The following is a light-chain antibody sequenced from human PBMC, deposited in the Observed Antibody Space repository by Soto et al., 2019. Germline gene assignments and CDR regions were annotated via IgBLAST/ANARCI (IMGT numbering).Light chain of an antibody. J-gene: IGLJ1*01. CDR1: SSDVGSYNY. Sequence: QSVLTQPASVSGSPGQSIAISCTGTSSDVGSYNYVSWYQQHPGKAPKLMIYDVSNWPSGVSDRFSGSKSGNTASLTISGLQAEDEADYFCNSYTSSSTYVFGTGTKVTVL. CDR2: DVS. CDR3: NSYTSSSTYV. V-gene: IGLV2-14*03.